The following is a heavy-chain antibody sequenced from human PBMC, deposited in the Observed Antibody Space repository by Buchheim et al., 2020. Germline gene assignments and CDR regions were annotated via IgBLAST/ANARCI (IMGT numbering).Heavy chain of an antibody. Sequence: QVQLVESGGGVVQPGKSLRLSCAAPGFTFSNYALHWVRQAPGKGLEWVAFISYDGRNKYIADSVKGRFTISRDNSKNTLFLHMNGLNPEDTAVYYCARDSVAGSFDYWGQGTL. V-gene: IGHV3-30*04. CDR1: GFTFSNYA. D-gene: IGHD6-19*01. CDR3: ARDSVAGSFDY. CDR2: ISYDGRNK. J-gene: IGHJ4*02.